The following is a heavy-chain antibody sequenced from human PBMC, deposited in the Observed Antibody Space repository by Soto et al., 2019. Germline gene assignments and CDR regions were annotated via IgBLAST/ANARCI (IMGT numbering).Heavy chain of an antibody. D-gene: IGHD2-15*01. CDR3: ARGPGGPDGPGDY. J-gene: IGHJ4*02. CDR1: GYTFTSYA. Sequence: QVQLVQSGAEVKKPGSSVKVSCKASGYTFTSYATHLVRQAPGQRIEWMGWINAGNGNTKYSQKFQGRVTITRDTSASTAYMELSSLRSEDTAVYYCARGPGGPDGPGDYWGQGTLVTVSS. CDR2: INAGNGNT. V-gene: IGHV1-3*01.